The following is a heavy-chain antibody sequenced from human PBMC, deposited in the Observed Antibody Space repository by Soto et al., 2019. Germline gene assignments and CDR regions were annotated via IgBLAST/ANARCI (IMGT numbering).Heavy chain of an antibody. D-gene: IGHD2-2*01. Sequence: GGSLRLSCAASGFTFSDYFMSWIRQAPGKGLEWVSFISGSSDNIKYADSVKGRFTISRDNAKNSLYLQMNSLRAEDTAVYYCLRDSARIVVVPRVDGDNWLDPWGQGTLVTVSS. J-gene: IGHJ5*02. V-gene: IGHV3-11*06. CDR3: LRDSARIVVVPRVDGDNWLDP. CDR2: ISGSSDNI. CDR1: GFTFSDYF.